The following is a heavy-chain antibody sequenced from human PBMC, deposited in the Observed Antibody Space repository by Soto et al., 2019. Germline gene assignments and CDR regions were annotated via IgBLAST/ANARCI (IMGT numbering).Heavy chain of an antibody. V-gene: IGHV1-24*01. Sequence: ASVKVSCKVSVYTLTELFMHWVRQAPGKGLEWMGGFDPEDGETIYAQKFQGRVTMTEDTSTDTAYMELSSPRSEDTAVYYCATGGKVTSTSCFDPWGQGTLVTVSS. J-gene: IGHJ5*02. CDR1: VYTLTELF. CDR2: FDPEDGET. CDR3: ATGGKVTSTSCFDP. D-gene: IGHD2-2*01.